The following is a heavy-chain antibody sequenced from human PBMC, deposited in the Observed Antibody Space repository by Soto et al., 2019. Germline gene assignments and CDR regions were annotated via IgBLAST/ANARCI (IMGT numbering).Heavy chain of an antibody. CDR3: ARGSFSSSSSWFDP. V-gene: IGHV4-31*03. D-gene: IGHD6-6*01. J-gene: IGHJ5*02. Sequence: SETLSLTCSVSGGSMRSGSYYWTWIRQHPGKGLEWVAYISNSGNTYYSPSLETRLTISLDTSKNLFSLSLTSVTAADTALYYCARGSFSSSSSWFDPWGQGTLVTVSS. CDR1: GGSMRSGSYY. CDR2: ISNSGNT.